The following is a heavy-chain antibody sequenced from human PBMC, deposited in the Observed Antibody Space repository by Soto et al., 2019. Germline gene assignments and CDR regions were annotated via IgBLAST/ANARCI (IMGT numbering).Heavy chain of an antibody. Sequence: SETLSLTCAVYGGSFSGYYWSWIRQPPGKGLEWIGEINHSGSTNYNPSLKSRVTISVVTSKNQFSLKLSSVTAADTAVYYCARAHYYYYYMDVWGKGTTVTVSS. CDR2: INHSGST. J-gene: IGHJ6*03. CDR3: ARAHYYYYYMDV. CDR1: GGSFSGYY. V-gene: IGHV4-34*01.